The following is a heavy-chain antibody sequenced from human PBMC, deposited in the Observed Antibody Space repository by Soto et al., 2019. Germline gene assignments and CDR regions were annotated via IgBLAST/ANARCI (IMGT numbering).Heavy chain of an antibody. V-gene: IGHV1-69*13. D-gene: IGHD2-15*01. CDR2: IIPIFGTA. CDR3: ARDGRGYCSGGSCPLNYYYYYGMDV. J-gene: IGHJ6*02. CDR1: GGTFSSYA. Sequence: ASVKVSCKASGGTFSSYAISWVRQAPGQGLEWMGGIIPIFGTANYAQKFQGRVTITADESTSTAYMELSSLRSEDTAVYYCARDGRGYCSGGSCPLNYYYYYGMDVWGQGTTVTVSS.